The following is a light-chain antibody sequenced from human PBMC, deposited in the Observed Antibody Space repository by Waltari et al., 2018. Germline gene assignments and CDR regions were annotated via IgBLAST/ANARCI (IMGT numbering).Light chain of an antibody. Sequence: YVLTQPPSVSVAPRQTASITCGGNNIGSKSVHWYQQKPGQAPVLVIYYDTNRPSGSPERFAGSNSGNTATLTISRVEAGDEADYFCQVWDSGTDHPVFGTATKVTVL. CDR3: QVWDSGTDHPV. CDR2: YDT. CDR1: NIGSKS. J-gene: IGLJ1*01. V-gene: IGLV3-21*04.